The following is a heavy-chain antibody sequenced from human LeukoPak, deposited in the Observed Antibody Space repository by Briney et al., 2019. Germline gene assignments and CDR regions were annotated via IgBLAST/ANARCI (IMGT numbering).Heavy chain of an antibody. CDR1: GGSFSGYY. V-gene: IGHV4-34*01. Sequence: SETLSLTCAVYGGSFSGYYGSWIRQHPGKGLEWIGEINHSGSTNYNPSLKSRVTISVDTSKNQFSLKLSSVTAADTAVYYCARRHFGSALRDYWGQGTLVTVSS. D-gene: IGHD3-10*01. J-gene: IGHJ4*02. CDR3: ARRHFGSALRDY. CDR2: INHSGST.